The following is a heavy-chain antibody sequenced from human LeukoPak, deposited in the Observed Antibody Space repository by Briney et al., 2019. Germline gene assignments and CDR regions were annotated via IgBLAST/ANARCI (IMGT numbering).Heavy chain of an antibody. D-gene: IGHD4-23*01. J-gene: IGHJ6*03. Sequence: ASVKLSCKAAVDTCSSYAISWVRQAPGQGLEWGGGVISIFSTANYAQKFHGRVTSTADESTSTAYMELSSLRSEDTAVYYCASDTPVAPYSSYMDVWGKGTTVTVSS. CDR1: VDTCSSYA. V-gene: IGHV1-69*13. CDR2: VISIFSTA. CDR3: ASDTPVAPYSSYMDV.